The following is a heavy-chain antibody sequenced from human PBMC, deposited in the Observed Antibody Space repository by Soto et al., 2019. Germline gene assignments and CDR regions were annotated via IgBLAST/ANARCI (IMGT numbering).Heavy chain of an antibody. CDR1: GYPVTAYY. J-gene: IGHJ3*02. CDR3: ARGGGVGVAGSAAFDM. V-gene: IGHV1-2*02. D-gene: IGHD3-3*01. CDR2: INPATGAA. Sequence: QLHLVQSGAVVKKPGASVTVSCSASGYPVTAYYMHWVRQAPGRGLEWMGGINPATGAAKYTQTFQGRVTMTRDTSTSTVFLELSGLTSEAPAVFYGARGGGVGVAGSAAFDMWGQGTVVTVSS.